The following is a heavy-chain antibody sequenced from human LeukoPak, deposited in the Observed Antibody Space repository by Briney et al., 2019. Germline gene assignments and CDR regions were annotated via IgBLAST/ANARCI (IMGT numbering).Heavy chain of an antibody. CDR3: ARGGGVAGTPYNPYDY. CDR1: GGSTSSSSYY. D-gene: IGHD6-19*01. J-gene: IGHJ4*02. CDR2: IYHSGST. Sequence: PSETLSLTCTVSGGSTSSSSYYWSWIRQPPGKGLEWIGYIYHSGSTNYNPSLKSRVTISVDTSKNQFSLKLSSVTAADTAVYYCARGGGVAGTPYNPYDYWGQGTLVTVSS. V-gene: IGHV4-61*01.